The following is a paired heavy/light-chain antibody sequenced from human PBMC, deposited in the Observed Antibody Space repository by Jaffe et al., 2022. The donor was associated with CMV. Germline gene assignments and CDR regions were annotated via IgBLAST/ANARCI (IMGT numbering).Light chain of an antibody. CDR2: DAS. V-gene: IGKV3-11*01. J-gene: IGKJ4*01. Sequence: EIVLTQSPATLSLSPGERATLSCRASQSVSNYLAWYQQKPGQAPRLLIYDASNRATGIPARFSGSGSGTDFTLTISSLEPEDFAVYYCQQRSNWPPRLTFGGGTKVEIK. CDR3: QQRSNWPPRLT. CDR1: QSVSNY.
Heavy chain of an antibody. V-gene: IGHV3-21*01. J-gene: IGHJ4*02. CDR2: ISSSSTYI. Sequence: EVQLVESGGGLVKPGGSLRLSCAASGFTFSSYSMNWVRQAPGKGLEWVSSISSSSTYIYYTDSVKGRFTISRDNAKNSLYLQMNSLRAEDTAVYYCARGRSSSSSTVTDYFDYWGQGTLVTVSS. CDR3: ARGRSSSSSTVTDYFDY. CDR1: GFTFSSYS. D-gene: IGHD4-17*01.